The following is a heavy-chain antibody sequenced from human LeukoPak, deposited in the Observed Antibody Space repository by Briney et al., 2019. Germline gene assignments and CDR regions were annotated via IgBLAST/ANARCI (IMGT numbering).Heavy chain of an antibody. CDR3: ARLVATIVNWFDP. J-gene: IGHJ5*02. CDR1: GYTFTTYW. Sequence: GESLKISCKGSGYTFTTYWIGWVRQMPGKGLEWMGIIYPGDSDTTYSPSFQGQVTISADKSISTAYLQWSSLKASDTAMYYCARLVATIVNWFDPWGQGTLVTVSS. CDR2: IYPGDSDT. D-gene: IGHD5-12*01. V-gene: IGHV5-51*01.